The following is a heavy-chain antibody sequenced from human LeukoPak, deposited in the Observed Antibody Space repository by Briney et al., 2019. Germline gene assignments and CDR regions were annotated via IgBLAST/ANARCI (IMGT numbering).Heavy chain of an antibody. Sequence: PGGSLTLSCAASGFSFSKYWMHWVRETPGEGLVKVSGIFGSGGSAHYADSVKGRFTISRDNSKNTVYLQMNSLRAEDTAVYYCGKTTTGYSSGRYPAWPVDYWGQGTLVTVSS. CDR2: IFGSGGSA. D-gene: IGHD6-19*01. CDR1: GFSFSKYW. V-gene: IGHV3-23*01. J-gene: IGHJ4*02. CDR3: GKTTTGYSSGRYPAWPVDY.